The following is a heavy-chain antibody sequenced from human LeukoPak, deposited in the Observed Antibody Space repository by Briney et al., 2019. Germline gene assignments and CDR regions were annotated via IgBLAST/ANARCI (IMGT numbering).Heavy chain of an antibody. CDR3: ARSRRYRNWFDP. J-gene: IGHJ5*02. D-gene: IGHD2-2*02. CDR2: INHSGST. Sequence: PSETLSLTCAVYGGSFSGYYWSWIRQPPGKGLEWIGEINHSGSTNHNPSLKSRVTISVDTSKNQFSLKLSSVTAADTAVYYCARSRRYRNWFDPWGQGTLVTVSS. CDR1: GGSFSGYY. V-gene: IGHV4-34*01.